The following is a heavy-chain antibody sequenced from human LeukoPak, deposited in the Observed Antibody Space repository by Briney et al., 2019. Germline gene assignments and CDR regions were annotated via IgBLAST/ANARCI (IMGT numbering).Heavy chain of an antibody. CDR2: IYSGGST. Sequence: PGGSLRLSCAASGFTFSSNYMSWVRQAPGKGLEWVSLIYSGGSTFYAHSVKGRFTISRDNSKNTLYLQMNSLRAEDTALYYCAKDPNGYSSGWSGPDYWGQGTLVTVSS. V-gene: IGHV3-66*01. CDR3: AKDPNGYSSGWSGPDY. J-gene: IGHJ4*02. CDR1: GFTFSSNY. D-gene: IGHD6-19*01.